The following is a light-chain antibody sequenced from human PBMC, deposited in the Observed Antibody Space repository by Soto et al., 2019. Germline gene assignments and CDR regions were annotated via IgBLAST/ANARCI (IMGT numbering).Light chain of an antibody. Sequence: DIQMTQSPSTPSGSVGDRVTITCGASQTISSWLAWYQQKPGKAPKLLIYKASTLKSGVPSRFSGSGSGTEFTLTISSLQPDDFATYYCQHYNSYSEAFGQGTKVDI. CDR3: QHYNSYSEA. J-gene: IGKJ1*01. CDR1: QTISSW. V-gene: IGKV1-5*03. CDR2: KAS.